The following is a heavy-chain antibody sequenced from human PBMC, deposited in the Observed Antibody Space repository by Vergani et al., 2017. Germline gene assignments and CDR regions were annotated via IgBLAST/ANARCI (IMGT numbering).Heavy chain of an antibody. CDR2: IHTSGST. Sequence: QVQLQESGPGLVKPSQTLSLTCTVSGGSINSHNYYWSWIRQPAGKGLEWIGRIHTSGSTNYNPSLKSRVTMSEDTSKNQFSLNLTSVTAADTAGDFCSRGSCLGGSCYKPLFDDWGQGILVTVSS. CDR1: GGSINSHNYY. CDR3: SRGSCLGGSCYKPLFDD. J-gene: IGHJ4*02. V-gene: IGHV4-61*02. D-gene: IGHD2-15*01.